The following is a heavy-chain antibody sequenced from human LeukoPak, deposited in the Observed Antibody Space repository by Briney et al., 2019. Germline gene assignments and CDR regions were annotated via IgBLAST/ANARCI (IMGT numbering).Heavy chain of an antibody. J-gene: IGHJ4*02. Sequence: ASVKVSCKASGYTFTIYAIHWVRQAPGQRLEWMGWINAGSDNTKYSQKFQGRVIVTRDTSASTAYMELSSLRYEDTAVYYCARTKDGDTFDYWGQGTLVTVSS. D-gene: IGHD4-17*01. CDR1: GYTFTIYA. CDR2: INAGSDNT. V-gene: IGHV1-3*01. CDR3: ARTKDGDTFDY.